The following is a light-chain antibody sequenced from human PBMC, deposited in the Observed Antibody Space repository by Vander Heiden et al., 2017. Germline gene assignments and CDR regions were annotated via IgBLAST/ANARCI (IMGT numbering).Light chain of an antibody. CDR2: KAS. CDR3: QQYNSYSGT. V-gene: IGKV1-5*03. Sequence: DIQMTQSPSTLSASVGDRVTITCRASQSISSWLAWYQQKPGKAPNLLIYKASSLESGVPSRFSGSGSGTEFTLTISSLQPDDFATYYCQQYNSYSGTFGGGTKVEIK. J-gene: IGKJ4*01. CDR1: QSISSW.